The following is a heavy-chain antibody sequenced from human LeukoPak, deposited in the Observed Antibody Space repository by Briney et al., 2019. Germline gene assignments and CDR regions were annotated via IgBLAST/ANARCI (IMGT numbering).Heavy chain of an antibody. CDR1: GGSISSGASD. CDR2: IYYSGST. V-gene: IGHV4-31*03. D-gene: IGHD6-13*01. J-gene: IGHJ4*02. Sequence: SETLSLTCTVSGGSISSGASDWGWIRQHPKRGLEWIGYIYYSGSTYYNPSLKSRVTISVDTSKNQFSLKLSSVTAADTAVYYCASSRGDLAAAAFDYWGQGTLVTVSS. CDR3: ASSRGDLAAAAFDY.